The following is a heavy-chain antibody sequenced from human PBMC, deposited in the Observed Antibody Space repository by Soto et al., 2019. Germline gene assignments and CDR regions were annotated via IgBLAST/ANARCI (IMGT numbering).Heavy chain of an antibody. V-gene: IGHV1-58*01. J-gene: IGHJ6*02. CDR3: AADHPSMVRGVYYYYGMDV. Sequence: SVKVSCKAPGFTFTSSAVQWVRQARGQRLEWIGWIVVGSGNTNYAQKFQERVTITRDMSTSTAYMELSSLRSEDTAVYYCAADHPSMVRGVYYYYGMDVWGQGTTVTVSS. CDR1: GFTFTSSA. D-gene: IGHD3-10*01. CDR2: IVVGSGNT.